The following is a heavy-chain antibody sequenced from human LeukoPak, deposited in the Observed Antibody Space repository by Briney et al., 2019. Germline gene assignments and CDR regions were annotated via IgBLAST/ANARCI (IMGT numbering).Heavy chain of an antibody. CDR1: GGSFSGYY. J-gene: IGHJ5*02. Sequence: SETLSLTCAVYGGSFSGYYWSWIRQPPGKGLEWIGEINHSGSTNYNPSLKSRVTISVDTSKNQFSLKLSSVTAADTAVYYCARGRPYRFDPWGQGTLVTVSS. V-gene: IGHV4-34*01. CDR2: INHSGST. CDR3: ARGRPYRFDP.